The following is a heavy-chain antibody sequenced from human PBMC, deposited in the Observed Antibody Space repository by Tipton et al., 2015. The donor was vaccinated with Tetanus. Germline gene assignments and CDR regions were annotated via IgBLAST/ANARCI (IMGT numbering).Heavy chain of an antibody. CDR2: IYQTGTT. V-gene: IGHV4-30-4*01. J-gene: IGHJ3*02. CDR1: GASFSSGDYY. Sequence: TLSLTCTVSGASFSSGDYYWSWIRKPPGRDLEWIGYIYQTGTTYYNPSLKGRVTISMDRSNTQFSLRLDSLTAADTAVYYCARRGDYVFYYESSGYLWGAAFDIWGQGTMVSVSA. D-gene: IGHD3-22*01. CDR3: ARRGDYVFYYESSGYLWGAAFDI.